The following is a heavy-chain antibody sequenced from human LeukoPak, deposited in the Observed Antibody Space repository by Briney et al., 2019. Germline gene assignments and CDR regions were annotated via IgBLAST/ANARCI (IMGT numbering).Heavy chain of an antibody. CDR1: GYALTELS. Sequence: ASVKVSCKVSGYALTELSMHWVRQAPGKGLEWMGGFDPEDGETIYAQKFQGRVTMTEDTSTDTAYMELSSLRSEDTAVYYCAILGIVVVPAAITPGAFDIWGQGTMVTVSS. D-gene: IGHD2-2*02. V-gene: IGHV1-24*01. J-gene: IGHJ3*02. CDR3: AILGIVVVPAAITPGAFDI. CDR2: FDPEDGET.